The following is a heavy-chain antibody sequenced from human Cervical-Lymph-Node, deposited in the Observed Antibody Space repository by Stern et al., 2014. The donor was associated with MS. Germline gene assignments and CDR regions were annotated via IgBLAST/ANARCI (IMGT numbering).Heavy chain of an antibody. J-gene: IGHJ4*02. V-gene: IGHV3-9*01. CDR3: AKDISERHYYFDS. CDR1: GFTFADRS. Sequence: EVQLVESGGGSVQPGRALRLSCAASGFTFADRSMHWVRQAPGKGLEWVSSISRNSNNIGYADSVRGRFTISRDNAKNSRYLQMNGLRPEDTALYYCAKDISERHYYFDSWGEGTLVTVSS. CDR2: ISRNSNNI. D-gene: IGHD3-16*02.